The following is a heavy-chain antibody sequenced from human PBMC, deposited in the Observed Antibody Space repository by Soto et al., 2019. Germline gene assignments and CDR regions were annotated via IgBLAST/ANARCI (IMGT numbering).Heavy chain of an antibody. CDR2: IHYSGST. D-gene: IGHD2-21*01. Sequence: SETLSLTCTVSGGSISSSSYYWSWIRQPPGKGLEWIGYIHYSGSTHYNPSLKSRVGISIDTSKTQFSLTLGSVTAADTAVYFCARSSAWFLANEHWFDPWGQGTLVTVSS. CDR3: ARSSAWFLANEHWFDP. V-gene: IGHV4-61*05. CDR1: GGSISSSSYY. J-gene: IGHJ5*02.